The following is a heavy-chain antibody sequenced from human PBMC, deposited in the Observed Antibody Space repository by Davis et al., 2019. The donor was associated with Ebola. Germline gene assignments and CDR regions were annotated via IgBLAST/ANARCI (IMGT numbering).Heavy chain of an antibody. D-gene: IGHD5-18*01. CDR1: GDRVSRGG. CDR3: ARGWLRGGMDV. CDR2: TYYNSKWFH. Sequence: HSQTLSLTCAISGDRVSRGGWNWITQSPSRGLAWLGRTYYNSKWFHDYAVSVKSRITINPDTSKNQFSLQLNSVTPEDTALYYCARGWLRGGMDVWGEGTTVTV. V-gene: IGHV6-1*01. J-gene: IGHJ6*02.